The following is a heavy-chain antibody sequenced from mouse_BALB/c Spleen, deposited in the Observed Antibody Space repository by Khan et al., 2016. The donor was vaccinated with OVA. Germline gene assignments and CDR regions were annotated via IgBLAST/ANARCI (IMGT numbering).Heavy chain of an antibody. CDR1: GYTFTTYT. Sequence: VQLQESGAELARPGASVKMSCKASGYTFTTYTIHWVKQRPGQGLEWIGYIIPSNDNTNYNQKFKDRATLTADKAYSTAYMQLSSLTSEDSAVYYCVREGAYYRSDGWFAYWGQGTLVTVSA. D-gene: IGHD2-14*01. CDR2: IIPSNDNT. J-gene: IGHJ3*01. CDR3: VREGAYYRSDGWFAY. V-gene: IGHV1-4*01.